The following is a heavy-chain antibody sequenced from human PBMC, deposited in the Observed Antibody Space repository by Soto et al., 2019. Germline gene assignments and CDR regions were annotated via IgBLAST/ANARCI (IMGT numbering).Heavy chain of an antibody. J-gene: IGHJ4*02. CDR2: IRSKAYGGTT. Sequence: PGGSLRLSCTASGFTFGDYAMSWFRQAAGEGLEWVGFIRSKAYGGTTEYAASVKGRFTISRDDSKSIAYLQMNSLKTEDTAVYYCTRHARYYYDSSCYYGIDLNHCAYWGQGT. CDR1: GFTFGDYA. CDR3: TRHARYYYDSSCYYGIDLNHCAY. V-gene: IGHV3-49*03. D-gene: IGHD3-22*01.